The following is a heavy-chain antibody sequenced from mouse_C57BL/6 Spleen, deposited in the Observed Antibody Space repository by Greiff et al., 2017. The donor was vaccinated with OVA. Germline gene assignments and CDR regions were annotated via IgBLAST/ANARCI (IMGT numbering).Heavy chain of an antibody. V-gene: IGHV1-26*01. CDR3: ARVGQDFFDY. CDR2: INPNNGGT. J-gene: IGHJ2*01. D-gene: IGHD3-3*01. Sequence: EVKLQQSGPELVKPGASVKISCKASGYTFTDYYMNWVKQSHGKSLEWIGDINPNNGGTSYNQKFKGKATLTVDKSSSTAYMELRSLTSEDSAVYYCARVGQDFFDYWGQGTTLTVSS. CDR1: GYTFTDYY.